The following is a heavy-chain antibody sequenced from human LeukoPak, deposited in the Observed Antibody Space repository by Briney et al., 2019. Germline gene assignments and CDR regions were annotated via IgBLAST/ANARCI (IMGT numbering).Heavy chain of an antibody. D-gene: IGHD4-17*01. V-gene: IGHV3-9*01. CDR3: AKAHHDYGDYEGTYYYGMDV. J-gene: IGHJ6*02. CDR1: GFTFDDYA. Sequence: GGSPRLSCAASGFTFDDYAMHWVRQAPGKGLEWVSGISWNSGSIGYADSVKGRFTISRDNAKNSLYLQMNSLRAEDTALYYCAKAHHDYGDYEGTYYYGMDVWGQGTTVTVSS. CDR2: ISWNSGSI.